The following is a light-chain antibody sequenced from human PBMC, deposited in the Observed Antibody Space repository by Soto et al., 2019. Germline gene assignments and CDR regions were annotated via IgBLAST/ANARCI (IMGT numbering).Light chain of an antibody. Sequence: DIQMTLSPSSLSASVGDRVTITCRASRGIRDALGWYQQKSGKVPKRLIYSASSLQNGVPSRFSGRGYGTEFTLTISSLQPEDFATYFCLQHSDYPFTFGQGTRLEI. J-gene: IGKJ2*01. CDR2: SAS. V-gene: IGKV1-17*01. CDR1: RGIRDA. CDR3: LQHSDYPFT.